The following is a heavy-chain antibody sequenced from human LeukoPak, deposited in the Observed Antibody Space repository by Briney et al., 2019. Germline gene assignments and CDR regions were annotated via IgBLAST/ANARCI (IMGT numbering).Heavy chain of an antibody. CDR2: INWNGAST. CDR3: ARDVEYSNIYFYYYIDV. CDR1: GFTFDDYD. Sequence: GGSLRLSCAASGFTFDDYDMSGVRQVPGKGLEWVSPINWNGASTGYADSVKGRFTISRDNAKNSLYLQMNSLSAEDTALYFCARDVEYSNIYFYYYIDVWGKGTTVTVSS. V-gene: IGHV3-20*04. D-gene: IGHD6-6*01. J-gene: IGHJ6*03.